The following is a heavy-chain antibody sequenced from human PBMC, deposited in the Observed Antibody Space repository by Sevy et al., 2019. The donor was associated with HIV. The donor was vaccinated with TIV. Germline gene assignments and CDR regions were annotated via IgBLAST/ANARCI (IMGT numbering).Heavy chain of an antibody. CDR3: AREGCTQPHDY. Sequence: GGSLRLSCAASGFTFSIYTMSWVRQAPGKGLEWVSTFCFGGSKIYYADSVKGRFTISRDNSMNTVYLQMNSLRADDTAVYYCAREGCTQPHDYWGQGTLVTVSS. J-gene: IGHJ4*02. D-gene: IGHD2-8*01. V-gene: IGHV3-23*01. CDR2: FCFGGSKI. CDR1: GFTFSIYT.